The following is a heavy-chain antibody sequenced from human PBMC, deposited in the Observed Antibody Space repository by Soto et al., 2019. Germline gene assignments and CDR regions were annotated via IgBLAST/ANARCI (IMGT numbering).Heavy chain of an antibody. CDR3: ARDISSGWDEKIDP. J-gene: IGHJ5*02. Sequence: ASVKISCKASGYTFTSYGISWVRQAPGQGLEWMGWISAYNGNTNYAQKIQGRVTMTTDTSTSTAYMELRSLRSDDTAVYYCARDISSGWDEKIDPWGQGTLVTVSS. D-gene: IGHD6-19*01. CDR2: ISAYNGNT. CDR1: GYTFTSYG. V-gene: IGHV1-18*04.